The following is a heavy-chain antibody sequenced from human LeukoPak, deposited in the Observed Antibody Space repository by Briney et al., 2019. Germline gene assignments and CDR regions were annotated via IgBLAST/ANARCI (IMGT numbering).Heavy chain of an antibody. D-gene: IGHD3-3*01. V-gene: IGHV3-74*01. J-gene: IGHJ4*02. Sequence: QAGGSLRLSCAASGFTFSSYWMHWVRQAPGKGLVWVSRINSDGSSTSYADSVKGRFTISRDNAKNTLYLQMNSQRAEDTAVYYCARSTIFGVEIDYWGQGTLVTVSS. CDR3: ARSTIFGVEIDY. CDR1: GFTFSSYW. CDR2: INSDGSST.